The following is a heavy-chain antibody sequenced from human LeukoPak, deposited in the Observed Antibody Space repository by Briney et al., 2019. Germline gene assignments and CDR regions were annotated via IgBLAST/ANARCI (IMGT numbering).Heavy chain of an antibody. CDR2: VPHDDSNK. V-gene: IGHV3-30-3*01. Sequence: EGSLRLSCAASGFTLSGYTIHGVRQAPAKGREWLAFVPHDDSNKYYADSVKGRFSISRDKSKSTVYLQMNGLTTEDTAVYYCARDRPSSLWFDAFDIWGQGTMVTVSS. D-gene: IGHD3-10*01. CDR3: ARDRPSSLWFDAFDI. J-gene: IGHJ3*02. CDR1: GFTLSGYT.